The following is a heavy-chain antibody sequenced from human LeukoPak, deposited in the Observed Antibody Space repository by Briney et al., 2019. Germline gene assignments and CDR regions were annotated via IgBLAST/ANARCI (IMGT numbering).Heavy chain of an antibody. CDR2: INPNSGGT. D-gene: IGHD6-19*01. CDR1: GYTFTGYY. Sequence: ASVKVSCKASGYTFTGYYTHWVRQAPGQGLEWMGWINPNSGGTNYAQKFQGRVTMTRDTSISTAYMELSRLRSDDTAVYYCARDKIAVAGVPYNWFDPWGQGTLVTVSS. V-gene: IGHV1-2*02. CDR3: ARDKIAVAGVPYNWFDP. J-gene: IGHJ5*02.